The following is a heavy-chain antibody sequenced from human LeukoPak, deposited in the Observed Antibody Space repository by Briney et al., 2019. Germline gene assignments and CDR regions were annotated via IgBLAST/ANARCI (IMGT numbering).Heavy chain of an antibody. CDR3: AKETGYYGSGSNDY. V-gene: IGHV3-23*01. CDR1: GFAFGSEA. D-gene: IGHD3-10*01. J-gene: IGHJ4*02. Sequence: LGGSLRLSCAVSGFAFGSEAMSWVRQSPARGLEWVASISPGGGTTYYADSVKGRFTISRDNSKNTLYLQMNSLRAEDTAVYYCAKETGYYGSGSNDYWGQGTLVTVSS. CDR2: ISPGGGTT.